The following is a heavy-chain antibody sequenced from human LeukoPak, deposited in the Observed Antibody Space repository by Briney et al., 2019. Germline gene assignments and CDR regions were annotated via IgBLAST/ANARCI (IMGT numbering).Heavy chain of an antibody. D-gene: IGHD2-15*01. CDR3: ARLPSYCSGGSCYSWWFDP. Sequence: SGNTGYAQKFPGRVTMTRNTSISTAYMELSSLRSEDAAVYYCARLPSYCSGGSCYSWWFDPWGQGTLVTVSS. V-gene: IGHV1-8*01. CDR2: SGNT. J-gene: IGHJ5*02.